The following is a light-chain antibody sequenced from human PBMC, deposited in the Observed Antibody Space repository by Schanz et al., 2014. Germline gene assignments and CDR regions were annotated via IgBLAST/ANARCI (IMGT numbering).Light chain of an antibody. V-gene: IGLV1-40*01. CDR1: SSPLVAGFY. J-gene: IGLJ3*02. Sequence: QSVLTQPPSVSFSPFPRVPIYFPLGSSPLVAGFYVHWYQQLPGPAPPLLIHGNTNRPSGVPDRFSASKSATSASLAITGLQAEDEADYYCQSYDSSLSSLVLGGGTKVTVL. CDR2: GNT. CDR3: QSYDSSLSSLV.